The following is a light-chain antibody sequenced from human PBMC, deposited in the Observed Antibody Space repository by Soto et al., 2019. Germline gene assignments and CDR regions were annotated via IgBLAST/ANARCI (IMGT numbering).Light chain of an antibody. V-gene: IGLV2-14*01. CDR1: SVDIGSYNR. J-gene: IGLJ1*01. Sequence: QSVLTHPASVSGAPGQSSTISGTGASVDIGSYNRVSWYQQHPGKAPKLIIYEVTDRPSGVSNRFSGSKSGNTASLTISGLQAEDEAEYYCSSYTNINTRACVFGTGTKVTV. CDR2: EVT. CDR3: SSYTNINTRACV.